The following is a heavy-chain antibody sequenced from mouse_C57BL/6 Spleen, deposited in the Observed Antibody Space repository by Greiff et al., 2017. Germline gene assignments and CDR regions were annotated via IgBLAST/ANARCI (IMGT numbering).Heavy chain of an antibody. J-gene: IGHJ2*01. CDR1: GFNIKDDY. CDR3: TFKTAQNY. CDR2: IDPENGDT. Sequence: EVQLQQSGAELVRPGASVKLSCTASGFNIKDDYMHLVKQRPEQGLEWIGWIDPENGDTEYASKFQGKATITADTSSNTAYLQLSSLTSEDTAVYYCTFKTAQNYWGQGTTLTVSS. D-gene: IGHD3-2*02. V-gene: IGHV14-4*01.